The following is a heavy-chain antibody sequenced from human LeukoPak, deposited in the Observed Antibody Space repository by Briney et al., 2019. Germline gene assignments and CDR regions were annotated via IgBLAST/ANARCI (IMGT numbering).Heavy chain of an antibody. CDR3: ARGLERGYGHGMDV. D-gene: IGHD4-17*01. CDR2: IYYSGST. J-gene: IGHJ6*02. V-gene: IGHV4-59*01. CDR1: GGSISSYY. Sequence: PSETLSLTCTVSGGSISSYYWSWIRQPPGKGLEWIGFIYYSGSTNYNPSLKSRVTISVDTPKNQFSLKLSSVTAADTAVYYCARGLERGYGHGMDVWGQGTTVTVSS.